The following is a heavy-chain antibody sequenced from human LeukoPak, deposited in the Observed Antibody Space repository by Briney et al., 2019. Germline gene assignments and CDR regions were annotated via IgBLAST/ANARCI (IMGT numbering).Heavy chain of an antibody. J-gene: IGHJ3*02. CDR3: ARGWGYYDSSGYRHDAFDI. CDR2: IYSGGST. D-gene: IGHD3-22*01. CDR1: GFTFSSYA. V-gene: IGHV3-53*01. Sequence: GGSLRLSCEASGFTFSSYAMYWVRQAPGKGLEWVSVIYSGGSTYYADSVKGRFTISRDNSKNTLYLQMNSLRAEDTAVYYCARGWGYYDSSGYRHDAFDIWGQGTMVTVSS.